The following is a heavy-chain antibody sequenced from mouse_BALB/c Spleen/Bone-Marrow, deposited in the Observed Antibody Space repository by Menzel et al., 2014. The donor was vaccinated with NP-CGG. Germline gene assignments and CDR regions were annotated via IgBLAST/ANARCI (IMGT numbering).Heavy chain of an antibody. CDR3: ARTGKVRNAMDY. CDR2: ISGYYGDA. Sequence: VQLQQSGAELVRPGVSVKISCKGSGYTFTDYAIHWVKQSHAKSLEWIGLISGYYGDAIYNQKFKGKAPMTIDKSSSKADMDHARLTSEDAASYYCARTGKVRNAMDYWGQGTSGTVSS. V-gene: IGHV1S137*01. CDR1: GYTFTDYA. D-gene: IGHD2-14*01. J-gene: IGHJ4*01.